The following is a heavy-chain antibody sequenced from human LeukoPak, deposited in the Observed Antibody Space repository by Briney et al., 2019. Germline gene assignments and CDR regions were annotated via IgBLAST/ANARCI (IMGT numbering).Heavy chain of an antibody. CDR3: ARYYDFWSGYPNWFDP. CDR1: GFTFGDYA. Sequence: PGGSLRLSCTASGFTFGDYAMSWVRQAPGKGLEWVANIKQDGSEKYYVDSVKGRFTISRDNAKNSLYLQMNSPRAEDTAVYYCARYYDFWSGYPNWFDPWGQGTLVTVSS. J-gene: IGHJ5*02. CDR2: IKQDGSEK. V-gene: IGHV3-7*01. D-gene: IGHD3-3*01.